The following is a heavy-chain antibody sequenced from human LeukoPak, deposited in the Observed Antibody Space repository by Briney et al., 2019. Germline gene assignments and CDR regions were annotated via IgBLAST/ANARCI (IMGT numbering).Heavy chain of an antibody. J-gene: IGHJ4*02. D-gene: IGHD2-15*01. CDR1: GFTFSSYW. CDR2: IKDDGSEK. Sequence: PGGSLRLSCAASGFTFSSYWMSWVRQAPGKGLEGVANIKDDGSEKYYVDSVKGRFTISRDNTKNSLYLQMNSLGAEDTAVYYCARGGGSPAHCGQGTLVTVSS. CDR3: ARGGGSPAH. V-gene: IGHV3-7*01.